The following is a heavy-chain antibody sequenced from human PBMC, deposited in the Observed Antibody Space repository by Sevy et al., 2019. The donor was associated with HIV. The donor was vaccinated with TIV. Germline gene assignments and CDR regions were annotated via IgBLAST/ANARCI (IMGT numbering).Heavy chain of an antibody. CDR1: GITFSSAS. J-gene: IGHJ4*02. CDR3: TTDLGFYSSK. D-gene: IGHD4-4*01. V-gene: IGHV3-15*01. CDR2: IKSETDGGAA. Sequence: GGSLRLSCAASGITFSSASMSWVRLVPGKGLEWLGRIKSETDGGAADYAAAVKGRFTISRDDSKETLYLQLNSLKTEDTAVYYCTTDLGFYSSKWGQGTLVTVSS.